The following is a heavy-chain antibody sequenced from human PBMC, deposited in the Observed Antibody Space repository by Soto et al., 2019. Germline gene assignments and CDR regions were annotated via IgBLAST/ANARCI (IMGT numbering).Heavy chain of an antibody. CDR1: GFRFSDYF. Sequence: ASVKVSCKASGFRFSDYFMHWVRQAPGQGLEWMGIINPSGDSRNYAQKFQGRVTITRDTSTSTVYMDLSSLRYEDTAVYYCARDNSKNYGTPAASSWSHPWGPGTPVTVSS. J-gene: IGHJ5*02. D-gene: IGHD2-15*01. CDR2: INPSGDSR. V-gene: IGHV1-46*01. CDR3: ARDNSKNYGTPAASSWSHP.